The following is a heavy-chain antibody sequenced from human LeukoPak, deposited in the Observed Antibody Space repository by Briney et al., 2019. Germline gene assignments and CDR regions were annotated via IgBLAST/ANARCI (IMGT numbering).Heavy chain of an antibody. V-gene: IGHV3-30-3*01. CDR2: ISYDGPNT. CDR1: GFTFSNYT. CDR3: AREMITFGGSTGFDY. Sequence: GGSLRLSCAASGFTFSNYTIHWVRQAPGKGLEWVAVISYDGPNTYYADSVKGRFTISRDKSKNTLYLQMNSLRAEDTAMYYCAREMITFGGSTGFDYWGQGTLVTVSS. D-gene: IGHD3-16*01. J-gene: IGHJ4*02.